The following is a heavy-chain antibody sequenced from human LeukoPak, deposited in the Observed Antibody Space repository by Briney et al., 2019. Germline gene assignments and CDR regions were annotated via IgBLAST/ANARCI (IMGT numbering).Heavy chain of an antibody. Sequence: SETLSLTCIVSGYSISSGYYWGWIRQPPGKGLEWIGSIYHSGSTNYNPSLKSRVTISVDTSKNQFSLKLSSVTAADTAVYYCAREYSYALYYFDYWGQGTLVTVSS. CDR2: IYHSGST. J-gene: IGHJ4*02. V-gene: IGHV4-38-2*02. CDR1: GYSISSGYY. D-gene: IGHD5-18*01. CDR3: AREYSYALYYFDY.